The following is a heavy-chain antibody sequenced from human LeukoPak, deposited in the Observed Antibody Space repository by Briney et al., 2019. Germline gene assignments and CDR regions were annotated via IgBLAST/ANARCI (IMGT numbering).Heavy chain of an antibody. CDR1: GGSISSHY. CDR3: ARVIAAAEPTFDY. CDR2: ISYSGST. Sequence: PSETLSLTCTVSGGSISSHYWGWIRQPPGKGLEWIGYISYSGSTNYNPSLKSRVIISVDTSKNQFSLKLSSVTAADTAVYYCARVIAAAEPTFDYWGQGTLVTVSS. V-gene: IGHV4-59*11. D-gene: IGHD6-13*01. J-gene: IGHJ4*02.